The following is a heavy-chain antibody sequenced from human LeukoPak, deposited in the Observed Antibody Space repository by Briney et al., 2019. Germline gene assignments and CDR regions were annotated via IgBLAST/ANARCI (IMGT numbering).Heavy chain of an antibody. Sequence: SETLSLTCTVSGGSTSNNNYYWGWIRQPPGKGLEWIVTIYYNGNTYYNPSLQTRVTISVATSKNQFSLKLNSVTAADTAVYYCARLNWFDPWGQGPLVTVSS. J-gene: IGHJ5*02. CDR3: ARLNWFDP. CDR2: IYYNGNT. V-gene: IGHV4-39*01. CDR1: GGSTSNNNYY.